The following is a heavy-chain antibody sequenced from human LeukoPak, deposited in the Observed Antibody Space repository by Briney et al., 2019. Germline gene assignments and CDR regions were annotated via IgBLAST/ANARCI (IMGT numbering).Heavy chain of an antibody. CDR3: ARGPVSPDRNGFDY. V-gene: IGHV1-69*05. D-gene: IGHD4-11*01. J-gene: IGHJ4*02. CDR1: GGTFSSYA. Sequence: SVKVSCKASGGTFSSYAISWVRQTPGQGLEWMGRIIPIFVTANYAQKFQGRVTITTDESTSTAYMELSSLRSEDTAVYYCARGPVSPDRNGFDYWGQGTLVTVSS. CDR2: IIPIFVTA.